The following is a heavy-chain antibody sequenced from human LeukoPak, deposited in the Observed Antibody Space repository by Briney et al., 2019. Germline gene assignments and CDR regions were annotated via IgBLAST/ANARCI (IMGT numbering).Heavy chain of an antibody. J-gene: IGHJ4*02. Sequence: GGSLRLSCAASGFTFDDYAMHWVRQAPGKGLEWVSGISWNSGSIGYADSVKGRFTISRDNAKNSLYLQMNSLRAEDTALYYCAKGGSSGWYSDFDYWGQGTLVTVSS. CDR3: AKGGSSGWYSDFDY. CDR1: GFTFDDYA. D-gene: IGHD6-19*01. CDR2: ISWNSGSI. V-gene: IGHV3-9*01.